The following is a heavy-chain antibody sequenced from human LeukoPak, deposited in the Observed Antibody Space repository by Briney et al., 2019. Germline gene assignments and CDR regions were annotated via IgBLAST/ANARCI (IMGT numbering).Heavy chain of an antibody. V-gene: IGHV3-48*04. CDR3: ARADVYGDSTIYY. Sequence: GGSLRLSCAASGFTFSSYWMSWVRQAPGKGLEWVSYISSVGSTMYYADSVRGRFTISRDNAKNSLFLQMNSLRAEDTAVYYCARADVYGDSTIYYWGQGTLVSVSS. J-gene: IGHJ4*02. CDR2: ISSVGSTM. D-gene: IGHD4-17*01. CDR1: GFTFSSYW.